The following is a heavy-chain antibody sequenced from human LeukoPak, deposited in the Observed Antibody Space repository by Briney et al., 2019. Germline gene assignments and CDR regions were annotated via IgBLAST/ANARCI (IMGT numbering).Heavy chain of an antibody. CDR1: GGTFSSYA. CDR3: ARAWVMTYYFDY. Sequence: SVKVSCKASGGTFSSYAISWVRQAPGQGLEWMGGIIPIFGTANYAQKFKGRVTITADESTSTAYMELSSLRSEDTAVYYCARAWVMTYYFDYWGQGTLVTVSS. CDR2: IIPIFGTA. D-gene: IGHD2-21*01. V-gene: IGHV1-69*13. J-gene: IGHJ4*02.